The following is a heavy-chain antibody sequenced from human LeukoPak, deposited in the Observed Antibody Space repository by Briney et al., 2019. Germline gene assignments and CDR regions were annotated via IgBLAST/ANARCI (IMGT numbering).Heavy chain of an antibody. CDR2: INWNGGST. CDR3: AREGGSSSWRDY. D-gene: IGHD6-13*01. CDR1: GFTFDDYG. Sequence: AGGSLRLSCAASGFTFDDYGMSWVRQAPGKGLEWVSGINWNGGSTGYADSVKGRFTISRDNAKNSLYPQMNSLRAEDTALYYCAREGGSSSWRDYWGQGTLVTVSS. V-gene: IGHV3-20*04. J-gene: IGHJ4*02.